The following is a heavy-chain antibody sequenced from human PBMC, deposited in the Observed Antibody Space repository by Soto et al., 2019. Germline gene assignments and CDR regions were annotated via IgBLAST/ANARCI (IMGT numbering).Heavy chain of an antibody. V-gene: IGHV3-23*01. Sequence: EVQLLESGGGLVQPAGSLRLSCAASGFTFSSYAMSWVRQAPGKGLEWVSAISGSGGSTYYGDSVKGRFTISRDNSKHSLDLQMNSLRAEDTAVYYCAKGEGTYYYYYYGMDVWGQGTTVTVSS. J-gene: IGHJ6*02. CDR1: GFTFSSYA. CDR2: ISGSGGST. D-gene: IGHD3-16*01. CDR3: AKGEGTYYYYYYGMDV.